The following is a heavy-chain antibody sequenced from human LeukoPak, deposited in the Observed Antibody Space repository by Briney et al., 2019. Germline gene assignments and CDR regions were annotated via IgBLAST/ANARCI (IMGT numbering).Heavy chain of an antibody. CDR3: ARGAKGGAFDI. V-gene: IGHV4-4*07. J-gene: IGHJ3*02. CDR2: IYTSGSN. CDR1: GGSISSYY. D-gene: IGHD3-16*01. Sequence: SETLSLTCTVSGGSISSYYWSWVRQPAGKGVEGSGRIYTSGSNNYNPSLKSRVTMSVDTSKHHFSLKLSSVTAAHTAVYYCARGAKGGAFDIWGQGTMVTVSS.